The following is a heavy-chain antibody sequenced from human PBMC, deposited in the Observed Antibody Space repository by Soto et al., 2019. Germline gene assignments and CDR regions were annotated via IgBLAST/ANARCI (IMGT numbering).Heavy chain of an antibody. D-gene: IGHD2-2*01. Sequence: ASVKVSCKASGYTFTSYGISWVRQAPGQGLEWMGWISAYNGNTNYAQKLQGRVTMTTDTSTSTAYMELRSLRSDDTAVYYCARDRPTKGRQLLIYSGLGRRYYFDYWGQGTPVPVSS. V-gene: IGHV1-18*01. J-gene: IGHJ4*02. CDR2: ISAYNGNT. CDR1: GYTFTSYG. CDR3: ARDRPTKGRQLLIYSGLGRRYYFDY.